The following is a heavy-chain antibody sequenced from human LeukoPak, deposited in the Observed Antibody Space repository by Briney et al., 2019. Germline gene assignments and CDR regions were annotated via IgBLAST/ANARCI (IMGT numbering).Heavy chain of an antibody. CDR2: INHSGST. V-gene: IGHV4-34*01. CDR3: ARRGYYYGSGSYSDY. CDR1: GGSFSGYY. D-gene: IGHD3-10*01. Sequence: SETLSLTCAVYGGSFSGYYWSWIRQPPGKGLEWIGEINHSGSTNYNPFLKSRVTISVDTSKNQFSLKLSSVTAADTAVYYCARRGYYYGSGSYSDYWGQGTLVTVSS. J-gene: IGHJ4*02.